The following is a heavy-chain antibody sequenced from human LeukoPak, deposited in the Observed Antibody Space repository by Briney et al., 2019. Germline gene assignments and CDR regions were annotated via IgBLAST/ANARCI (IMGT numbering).Heavy chain of an antibody. J-gene: IGHJ5*02. CDR2: IYYSGST. D-gene: IGHD2-2*02. Sequence: PSETLSLTCTVSGGSISSSSYYWGWIRQPPGKGLEWIGSIYYSGSTYYNPSLKSRVTISVDTSKNQFSLKLSSVTAADTAVYYCARGYRFFCSSTSCYIYGSWGQGTLVTVSS. V-gene: IGHV4-39*07. CDR1: GGSISSSSYY. CDR3: ARGYRFFCSSTSCYIYGS.